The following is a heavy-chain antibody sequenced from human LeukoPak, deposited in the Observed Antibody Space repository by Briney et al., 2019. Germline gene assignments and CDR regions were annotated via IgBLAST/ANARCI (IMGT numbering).Heavy chain of an antibody. Sequence: SETLSLTCTVTGGSISTYYWSWIRQPAGKGLEWIGRIYISGTTNYNPSLQSQVPISVDPSKNQFSLKLSSVPAADSAVYYGARYLNYGDIHLWGQGTLVTVSS. V-gene: IGHV4-4*07. CDR1: GGSISTYY. J-gene: IGHJ4*02. CDR2: IYISGTT. D-gene: IGHD4-17*01. CDR3: ARYLNYGDIHL.